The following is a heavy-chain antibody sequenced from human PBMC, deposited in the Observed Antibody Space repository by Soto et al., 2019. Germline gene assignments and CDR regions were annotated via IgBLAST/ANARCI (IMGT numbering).Heavy chain of an antibody. Sequence: GGSLRLSCAASGFIFSDYEMHWVRQAPGKGLEWVAVIGKSGNHIYYADSVKGRFTMSRDNSKYTLTLQMNSLRAEDTAVYYCAKDLPARHLKQFDTWGQGTLVTVSS. CDR3: AKDLPARHLKQFDT. J-gene: IGHJ4*02. D-gene: IGHD6-6*01. CDR1: GFIFSDYE. V-gene: IGHV3-48*03. CDR2: IGKSGNHI.